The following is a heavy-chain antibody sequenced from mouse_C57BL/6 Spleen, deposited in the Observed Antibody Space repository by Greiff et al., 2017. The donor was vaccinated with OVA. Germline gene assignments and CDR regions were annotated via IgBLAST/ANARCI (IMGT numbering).Heavy chain of an antibody. J-gene: IGHJ1*03. V-gene: IGHV1-69*01. CDR2: IDPSDSYT. Sequence: QVQLQQPGAELVMPGASVKLSCKASGYTFTSYWMHWVKQRPGQGLEWIGEIDPSDSYTNYNQKFKGKSTLTVDKSSSTAYMQLSSLTSEDSAVYDCARYGYGSSYWYFDVWGTGTTVTVSS. CDR3: ARYGYGSSYWYFDV. D-gene: IGHD1-1*01. CDR1: GYTFTSYW.